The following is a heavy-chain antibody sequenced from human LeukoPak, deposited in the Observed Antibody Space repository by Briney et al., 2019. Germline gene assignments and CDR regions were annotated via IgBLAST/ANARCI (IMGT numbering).Heavy chain of an antibody. D-gene: IGHD5-18*01. CDR2: IRYDGSNK. J-gene: IGHJ4*02. CDR1: GFTFSSYG. Sequence: PGGSLRLSCAASGFTFSSYGTHWVRQAPGKGLEWVAFIRYDGSNKYYADSVKGRFTISRDNSKNTLYLQMNSLRAEDTAVYYCAKDGAWIQLGFDYWGQGTLVTVSS. CDR3: AKDGAWIQLGFDY. V-gene: IGHV3-30*02.